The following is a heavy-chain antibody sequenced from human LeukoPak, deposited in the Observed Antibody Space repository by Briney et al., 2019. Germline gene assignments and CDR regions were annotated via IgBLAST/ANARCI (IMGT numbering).Heavy chain of an antibody. J-gene: IGHJ4*01. V-gene: IGHV3-33*06. Sequence: GRSLRLSCAASGFTFSSYGMHWVRQAPGKGLEWVAVIWYDGSNKYYADSVKGRLTISRDNSKNTLYLQMNSLRVEDTAVYYCAKDAHSGSYFDYWGQGILVTVSS. D-gene: IGHD1-26*01. CDR3: AKDAHSGSYFDY. CDR1: GFTFSSYG. CDR2: IWYDGSNK.